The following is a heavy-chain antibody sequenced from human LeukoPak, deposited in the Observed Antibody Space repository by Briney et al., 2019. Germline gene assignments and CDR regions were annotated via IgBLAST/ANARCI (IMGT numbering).Heavy chain of an antibody. CDR2: IAYDGSNK. Sequence: GGSLRLSCAASGFTFSSYGMHWVRQAPGKGLEWGAVIAYDGSNKYYADSVKGRFTISRDNSKNTLYLQMSSLRAEDTAVYYCAKDARTGIAASKSLGYFQHWGQGTLVTVSS. D-gene: IGHD6-13*01. CDR3: AKDARTGIAASKSLGYFQH. J-gene: IGHJ1*01. V-gene: IGHV3-30*18. CDR1: GFTFSSYG.